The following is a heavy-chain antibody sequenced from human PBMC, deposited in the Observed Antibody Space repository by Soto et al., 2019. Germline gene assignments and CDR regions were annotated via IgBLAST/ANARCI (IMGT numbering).Heavy chain of an antibody. CDR2: ISSSSSTI. V-gene: IGHV3-48*02. J-gene: IGHJ6*01. D-gene: IGHD6-19*01. CDR3: ARDYSSGWYSYYYYGMEV. Sequence: VGSLRLSCAASVFTFSSYSMNCVRHSPGKGLEWVSYISSSSSTIYYADSVKGRFTISRDNAKNSLYLQMNSLRDEDTAVYYCARDYSSGWYSYYYYGMEVWGQGTTINVSS. CDR1: VFTFSSYS.